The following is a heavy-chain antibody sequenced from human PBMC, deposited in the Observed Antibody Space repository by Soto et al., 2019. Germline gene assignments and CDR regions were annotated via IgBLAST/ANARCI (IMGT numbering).Heavy chain of an antibody. V-gene: IGHV3-53*02. CDR2: LSDRGTS. CDR3: ARVDDSAWYTRDY. CDR1: GFSVSIY. Sequence: DVQVVETGGDLIQPGGSLRLSCAASGFSVSIYMSWVRQAPGKGLEWVSTLSDRGTSHYADSVTGRFSVSRDNSKNTLYLQMNGLRVDDTAIYYCARVDDSAWYTRDYWGQGTLVTVSS. D-gene: IGHD6-19*01. J-gene: IGHJ4*02.